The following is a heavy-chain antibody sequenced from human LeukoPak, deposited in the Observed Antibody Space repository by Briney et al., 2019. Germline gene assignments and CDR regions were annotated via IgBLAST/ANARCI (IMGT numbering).Heavy chain of an antibody. CDR3: ARGPEIQLWLPHYYYYGMDV. CDR1: GGSFSGYY. J-gene: IGHJ6*02. V-gene: IGHV4-34*01. Sequence: SETLSLTCAVYGGSFSGYYWSWIRQPPGKGLEWIGEINHSGSTNYNPSLKSRVTISIDTSKNQFSLKLSSVTAADTAVYYCARGPEIQLWLPHYYYYGMDVWGQGTTVTVSS. D-gene: IGHD5-18*01. CDR2: INHSGST.